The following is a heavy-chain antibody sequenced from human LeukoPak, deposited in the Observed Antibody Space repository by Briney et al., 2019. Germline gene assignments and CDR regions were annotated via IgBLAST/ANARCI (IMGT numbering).Heavy chain of an antibody. V-gene: IGHV4-34*01. Sequence: PSETLSLTCAVYGGSFSGYYWSWIRQPPGKGLEWIGEINHSGSTNYNPSLKSRVTISVDTSKNQFSLKLSSVTAADTAVYYCARDYDILTGSDYWGQGTLVTVSS. CDR2: INHSGST. CDR3: ARDYDILTGSDY. J-gene: IGHJ4*02. CDR1: GGSFSGYY. D-gene: IGHD3-9*01.